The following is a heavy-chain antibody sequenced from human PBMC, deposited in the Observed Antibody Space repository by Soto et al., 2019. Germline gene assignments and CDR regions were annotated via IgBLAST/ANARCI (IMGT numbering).Heavy chain of an antibody. V-gene: IGHV4-31*03. CDR2: IYYTGST. Sequence: QVQLQESGPGLVKPSQTLSLTCTVSGGSISSGGYYWSWIRQHPGKGLEWIGYIYYTGSTYYNPALKRCVTIXVXTXXHQFSLKLSSVTAADTAVYYCATLYMVRGVRTFDYWGQGTLVTVSS. CDR3: ATLYMVRGVRTFDY. J-gene: IGHJ4*02. D-gene: IGHD3-10*01. CDR1: GGSISSGGYY.